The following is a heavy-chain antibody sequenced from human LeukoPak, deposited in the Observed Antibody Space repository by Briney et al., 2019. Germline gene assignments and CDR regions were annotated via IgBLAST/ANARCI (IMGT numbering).Heavy chain of an antibody. Sequence: GASVNVSCKASGGTFSSYAISWVRQAPGQGLEWMGRIIPILGIANYAQKFQGRVTITADKSTSTAYMELSSLRSEDTAVYYCARIRFLEWSILDAFDIWGQGTMVTVSS. J-gene: IGHJ3*02. CDR1: GGTFSSYA. CDR2: IIPILGIA. D-gene: IGHD3-3*01. V-gene: IGHV1-69*04. CDR3: ARIRFLEWSILDAFDI.